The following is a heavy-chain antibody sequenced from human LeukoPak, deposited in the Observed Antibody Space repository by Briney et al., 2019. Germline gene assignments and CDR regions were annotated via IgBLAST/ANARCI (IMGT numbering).Heavy chain of an antibody. V-gene: IGHV4-59*08. J-gene: IGHJ5*02. Sequence: SETLSLTCTVSGGSIRSNYWSWIRQPPGKGLEWIGYIYYSGSTNYNPSLKGRVTLSVGTSKNQFSLKLSSVTAADTAVYYCARLGGGNNNWFDPWGQGTLVTVSS. CDR2: IYYSGST. D-gene: IGHD4-23*01. CDR3: ARLGGGNNNWFDP. CDR1: GGSIRSNY.